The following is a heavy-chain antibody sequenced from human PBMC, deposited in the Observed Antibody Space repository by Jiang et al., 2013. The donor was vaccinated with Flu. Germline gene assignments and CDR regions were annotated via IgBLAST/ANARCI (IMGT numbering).Heavy chain of an antibody. V-gene: IGHV4-59*01. CDR3: ARKDGDH. D-gene: IGHD5-24*01. J-gene: IGHJ4*02. Sequence: GPGLVKPSETLSLTCTVSGGSISSYHWTWIRQAPGKGLEWIGYIYYSGNTNYNPSLKSRVTISVDTSKSQLSLKLRSVTTADTAVYYCARKDGDHWGPGTLVTVSA. CDR1: GGSISSYH. CDR2: IYYSGNT.